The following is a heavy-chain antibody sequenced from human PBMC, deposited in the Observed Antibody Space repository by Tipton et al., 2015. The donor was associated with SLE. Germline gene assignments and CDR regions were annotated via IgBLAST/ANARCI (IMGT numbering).Heavy chain of an antibody. V-gene: IGHV4-4*08. CDR3: VRDPQGYYYDSRGYFDI. D-gene: IGHD3-22*01. CDR2: IYTSGST. Sequence: TLSLTCTVSGGSISSYYWSWFRKPPGKGLEWIGYIYTSGSTNYNPSLKSRVTISVDTSKNQFSLKLSSMTAADTAMYYCVRDPQGYYYDSRGYFDIWGRGTLVTVSS. CDR1: GGSISSYY. J-gene: IGHJ2*01.